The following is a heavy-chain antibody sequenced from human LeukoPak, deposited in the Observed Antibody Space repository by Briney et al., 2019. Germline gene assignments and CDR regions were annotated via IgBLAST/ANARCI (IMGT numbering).Heavy chain of an antibody. CDR1: GYTFTSYY. V-gene: IGHV1-46*01. D-gene: IGHD6-19*01. CDR2: INPSGGST. CDR3: ARDRKALGIAVAGTSGPDY. J-gene: IGHJ4*02. Sequence: ASVKVSCKASGYTFTSYYMHWVRQAPGQGLEWMGIINPSGGSTSYAQKFQGRVTMTRDTSTSTVYMELSSLRSEDTAVYYCARDRKALGIAVAGTSGPDYWGQGTLVTVSS.